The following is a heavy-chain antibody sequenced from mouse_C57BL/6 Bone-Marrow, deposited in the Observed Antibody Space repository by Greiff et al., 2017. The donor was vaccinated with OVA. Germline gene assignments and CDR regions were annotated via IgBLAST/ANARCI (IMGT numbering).Heavy chain of an antibody. CDR1: GYTFTDYY. V-gene: IGHV1-76*01. D-gene: IGHD1-1*01. Sequence: QVQLQQSGAELVRPGASVKLSCKASGYTFTDYYINWVKQRPGQGLEWIARIYPGSGNTYYNEKFKGKATLTAEKSSSTAYMQLSSLTSEDSAVYFCARERYHGSSPYFDYWGQGTTLTVSS. J-gene: IGHJ2*01. CDR3: ARERYHGSSPYFDY. CDR2: IYPGSGNT.